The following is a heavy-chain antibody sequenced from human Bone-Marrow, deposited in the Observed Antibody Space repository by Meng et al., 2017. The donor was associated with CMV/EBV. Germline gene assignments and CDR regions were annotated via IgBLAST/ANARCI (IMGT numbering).Heavy chain of an antibody. CDR2: INAGGDRT. CDR3: ARDLDSSGRFDEDF. V-gene: IGHV3-23*01. Sequence: GESLKISCAASGFIFTNYAMSWVRQAPGKGLEWVSLINAGGDRTHYADSVKGRFTISRDDSKNTLFLQMNSLRVEDTALYYCARDLDSSGRFDEDFWGQGTVVTVSS. CDR1: GFIFTNYA. D-gene: IGHD6-19*01. J-gene: IGHJ4*02.